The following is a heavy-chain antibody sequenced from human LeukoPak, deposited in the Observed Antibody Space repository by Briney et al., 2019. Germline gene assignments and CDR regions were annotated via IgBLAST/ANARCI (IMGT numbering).Heavy chain of an antibody. CDR2: ISAYNGNT. CDR1: GYTFTSYG. V-gene: IGHV1-18*01. D-gene: IGHD1-1*01. J-gene: IGHJ6*03. Sequence: ASVKVSCKASGYTFTSYGISWVRQAPGQGLEWMGWISAYNGNTNYAQKLQGRVTMTTDTSTSTAYMELRSLRSDDTAVYYCARGRVQYYYYYYMDVWGKGTTVTVSS. CDR3: ARGRVQYYYYYYMDV.